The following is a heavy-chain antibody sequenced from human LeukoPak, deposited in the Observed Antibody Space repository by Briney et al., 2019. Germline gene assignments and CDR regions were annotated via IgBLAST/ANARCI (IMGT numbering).Heavy chain of an antibody. CDR2: INPSGGST. D-gene: IGHD5-18*01. V-gene: IGHV1-46*01. CDR3: ARALPHRRLMDTTMEQHWFDP. Sequence: ASVKVSCEASGYTFTGYYMHWVRQAPGQGLEWMGPINPSGGSTRYAQKFQGRVTMTRDMSTSTVYMELSSLRSEDTAVYYCARALPHRRLMDTTMEQHWFDPWGQGTLVTVSS. J-gene: IGHJ5*02. CDR1: GYTFTGYY.